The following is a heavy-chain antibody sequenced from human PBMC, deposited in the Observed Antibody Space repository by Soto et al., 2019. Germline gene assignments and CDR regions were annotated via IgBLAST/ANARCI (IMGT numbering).Heavy chain of an antibody. V-gene: IGHV1-18*01. D-gene: IGHD6-19*01. CDR1: GYTFTSYG. CDR2: ISAYNGNT. J-gene: IGHJ6*02. CDR3: ARDRGSSGYQFWAYYYGMDV. Sequence: ASVKVSCKASGYTFTSYGISWVRQAPGQGLEWMGWISAYNGNTNYAQKLQGRVTMTTDTSTSTAYMELRSLRSDDTAVYYCARDRGSSGYQFWAYYYGMDVWGQGTTVTVSS.